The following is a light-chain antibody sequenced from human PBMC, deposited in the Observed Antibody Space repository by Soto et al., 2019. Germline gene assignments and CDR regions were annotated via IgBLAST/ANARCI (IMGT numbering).Light chain of an antibody. V-gene: IGLV2-14*03. CDR1: SSDVGGYNF. Sequence: QSALTQPASVSGSPGQSIAISCTGTSSDVGGYNFVSWYQQHPGKAPKLMIYDVNTRPSGVSNRFSGSKSGNTASLTISGLQAEDEADYYCCSYSGSSALVVFGGGTKLTVL. J-gene: IGLJ2*01. CDR3: CSYSGSSALVV. CDR2: DVN.